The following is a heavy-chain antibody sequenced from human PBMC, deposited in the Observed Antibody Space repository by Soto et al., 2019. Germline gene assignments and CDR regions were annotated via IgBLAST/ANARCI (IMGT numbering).Heavy chain of an antibody. CDR3: ASSREGGSGRYFDY. J-gene: IGHJ4*02. CDR2: ISAHNGNT. V-gene: IGHV1-18*01. D-gene: IGHD1-26*01. Sequence: QVQLVQSGAEVRKPGASVKVSCKASGYTFTSYGLTWVRQAPGQGLEWMGWISAHNGNTNYAQKLQGRVTMTTDTSTRTAYMELRSMRTDDTAVYYCASSREGGSGRYFDYWGQGTLVTVSS. CDR1: GYTFTSYG.